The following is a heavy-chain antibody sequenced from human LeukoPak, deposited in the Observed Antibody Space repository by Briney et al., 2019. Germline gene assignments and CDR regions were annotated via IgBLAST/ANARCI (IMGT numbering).Heavy chain of an antibody. CDR1: VFSFSNLW. D-gene: IGHD5-18*01. V-gene: IGHV3-74*01. CDR3: TSDTVNTAVGIDY. CDR2: INTAGSKT. J-gene: IGHJ4*02. Sequence: GGCLRVSCVPSVFSFSNLWIHWVCPPLGKGVVWVSRINTAGSKTDYAHSLRGRFPIYRDNAKNTLILQINSLRAEDTAVYYCTSDTVNTAVGIDYWGQGTLVTVSS.